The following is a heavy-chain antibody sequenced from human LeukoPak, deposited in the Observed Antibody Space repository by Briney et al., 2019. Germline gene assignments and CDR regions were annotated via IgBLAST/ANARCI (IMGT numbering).Heavy chain of an antibody. J-gene: IGHJ4*02. Sequence: GGSLRLSCAASGFTFSTSGMHWVRQAPGKGLEWVAVISYDGSNQYYADSVKGRFTISRDNSKNTLYLQMNSLRPEDTAVFFCAKGLEVTTKAVFAYWGRGTLVTVSS. D-gene: IGHD4-17*01. CDR2: ISYDGSNQ. CDR1: GFTFSTSG. V-gene: IGHV3-30*18. CDR3: AKGLEVTTKAVFAY.